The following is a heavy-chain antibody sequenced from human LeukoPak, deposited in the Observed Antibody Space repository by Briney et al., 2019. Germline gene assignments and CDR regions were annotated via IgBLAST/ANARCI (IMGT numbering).Heavy chain of an antibody. CDR2: IIPIFGTA. V-gene: IGHV1-69*13. D-gene: IGHD1-26*01. CDR1: GGTFSSYA. CDR3: ARDIGLGWFDP. J-gene: IGHJ5*02. Sequence: GASVKVSCXASGGTFSSYAISWVRQAPGQGLVWMGGIIPIFGTANYAQKFQGRVTITADESTSTAYMELSSLRSEDTAVYYCARDIGLGWFDPWGQGTLVTVSS.